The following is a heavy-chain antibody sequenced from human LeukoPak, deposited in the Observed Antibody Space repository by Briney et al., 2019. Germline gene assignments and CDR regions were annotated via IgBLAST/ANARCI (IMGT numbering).Heavy chain of an antibody. V-gene: IGHV4-59*12. D-gene: IGHD3-22*01. CDR1: GGSISNYY. CDR2: IYYSGST. CDR3: ARLGDSSGYYAFDY. J-gene: IGHJ4*02. Sequence: SETLSLTCSVSGGSISNYYWSWIRQPPGKGLEWIGYIYYSGSTNYNPSLKSRVTISVDKSKNQFSLKLNSVTAADTAVYYCARLGDSSGYYAFDYWGQGTLVPVSS.